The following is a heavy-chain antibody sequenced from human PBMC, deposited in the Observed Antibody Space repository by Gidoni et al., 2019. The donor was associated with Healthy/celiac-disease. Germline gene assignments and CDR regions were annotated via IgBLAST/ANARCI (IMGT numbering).Heavy chain of an antibody. J-gene: IGHJ4*02. CDR3: TTAVYCSGWYGGSDY. Sequence: GRIKSKTDGGTTDYAAPVKGRCTISRDDSKNTLYLQMNSLKTEDTAVYYCTTAVYCSGWYGGSDYWGQGTLVTVSS. D-gene: IGHD6-19*01. CDR2: IKSKTDGGTT. V-gene: IGHV3-15*01.